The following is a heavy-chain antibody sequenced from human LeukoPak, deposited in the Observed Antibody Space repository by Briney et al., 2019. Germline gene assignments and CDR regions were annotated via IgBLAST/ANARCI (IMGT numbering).Heavy chain of an antibody. J-gene: IGHJ3*02. CDR1: GYTFTTYY. V-gene: IGHV1-2*02. D-gene: IGHD6-13*01. Sequence: GASAKVSSKASGYTFTTYYMHWVRQAPGQGPEWMGWINPNSGGTDYAQKFQGRVTMTRDTSISTAYMELSSLTSDDTAVYYCARDGIYSRNFDAFDIWGQGTMVTVSS. CDR3: ARDGIYSRNFDAFDI. CDR2: INPNSGGT.